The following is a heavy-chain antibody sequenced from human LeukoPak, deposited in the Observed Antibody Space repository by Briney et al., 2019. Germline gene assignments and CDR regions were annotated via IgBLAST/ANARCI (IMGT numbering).Heavy chain of an antibody. CDR3: ARVIGVIGAFDI. V-gene: IGHV3-53*01. Sequence: PGGSLRLSCAASGFIVGSNYMSWVRQAPGKGLEWVSGISGRGASKYYADSVKGRFTISRDNSKNTLYLQMNSLRAEDTAVYYCARVIGVIGAFDIWGQGTMVTVSS. CDR2: ISGRGASK. CDR1: GFIVGSNY. D-gene: IGHD3-22*01. J-gene: IGHJ3*02.